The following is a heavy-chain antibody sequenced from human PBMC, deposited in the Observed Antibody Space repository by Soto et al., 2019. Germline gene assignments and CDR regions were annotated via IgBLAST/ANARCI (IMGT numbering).Heavy chain of an antibody. CDR2: IYYSGST. CDR1: GGSISSSSYY. J-gene: IGHJ4*02. D-gene: IGHD3-3*01. Sequence: SGTLSLTCAVSGGSISSSSYYWGWIRQPPGKGLEWIGSIYYSGSTYYNPSLKSRVTTSVDTSKNQFSLKLSSVTAADTAVYYCARLFYDFWSGYPYYFDYWGQGTLVTVS. CDR3: ARLFYDFWSGYPYYFDY. V-gene: IGHV4-39*01.